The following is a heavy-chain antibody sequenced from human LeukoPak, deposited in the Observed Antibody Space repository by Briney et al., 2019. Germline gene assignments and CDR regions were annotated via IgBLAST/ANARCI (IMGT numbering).Heavy chain of an antibody. CDR2: INWNSGSI. CDR3: AKVGYYYGSGSWFDY. V-gene: IGHV3-9*01. CDR1: GLSFDDYA. J-gene: IGHJ4*02. D-gene: IGHD3-10*01. Sequence: GGSLRLSCAASGLSFDDYAMHWVRQAPGKGLEWVSGINWNSGSIDYAESVKGRFTISRDNAKNTLYLQMNSLRAEDTAVYYCAKVGYYYGSGSWFDYWGQGTLVTVSS.